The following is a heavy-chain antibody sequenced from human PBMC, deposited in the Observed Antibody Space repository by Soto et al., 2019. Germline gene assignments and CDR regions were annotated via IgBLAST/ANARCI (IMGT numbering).Heavy chain of an antibody. CDR3: SKGSSGWSDGG. V-gene: IGHV3-23*01. D-gene: IGHD6-19*01. J-gene: IGHJ4*02. CDR2: ISGSGGST. Sequence: EVQLLESGGGLVQPGGSLRLSCATSGFTFSSYAMSWVRQAPGKGLEWVSAISGSGGSTYYADSVKGRFTISRDNSKNTLYLQMNSLRAEDTAVYYCSKGSSGWSDGGWGQVTLVTVSS. CDR1: GFTFSSYA.